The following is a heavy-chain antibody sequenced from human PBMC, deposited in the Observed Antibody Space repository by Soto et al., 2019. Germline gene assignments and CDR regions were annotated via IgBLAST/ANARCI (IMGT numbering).Heavy chain of an antibody. Sequence: QVQLVESGGGVVQPGRSLRLSCAASGFTFSSYAMHWVRQAPGKGLEWVAVISYDGSNKYYADSVKGRFTISRDNSKNTLYLQMNSLRAEDTAVYYCARDFSRGQYYYYGMDVW. J-gene: IGHJ6*01. CDR2: ISYDGSNK. CDR1: GFTFSSYA. V-gene: IGHV3-30-3*01. CDR3: ARDFSRGQYYYYGMDV.